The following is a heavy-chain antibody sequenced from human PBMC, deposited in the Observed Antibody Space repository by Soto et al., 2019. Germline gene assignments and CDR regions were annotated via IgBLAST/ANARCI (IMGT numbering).Heavy chain of an antibody. Sequence: QVQLVQSGAEVKKPGSSVKVSCKASGGTFSSYTISWVRQAPGQGLEWMGRIIPILGIATFAQKFQGRVTITADKSTSTAYMELRSLRSEDTAVYYCAVNDYGDYSSHDYWGQGTLVSVSS. CDR1: GGTFSSYT. CDR3: AVNDYGDYSSHDY. V-gene: IGHV1-69*02. J-gene: IGHJ4*02. CDR2: IIPILGIA. D-gene: IGHD4-17*01.